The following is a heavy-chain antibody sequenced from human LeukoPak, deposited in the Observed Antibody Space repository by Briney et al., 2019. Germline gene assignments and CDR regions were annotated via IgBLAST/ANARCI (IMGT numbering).Heavy chain of an antibody. CDR3: ARALGSIGYNWFDP. D-gene: IGHD6-6*01. V-gene: IGHV4-59*01. Sequence: SETLSLTCTVSGGSISSYYWSWIRQPPGKGLEWIGYIYYSGSTNYNPSLKSRVTISVDTSKNQFSLKLSSVTAADTAVYYCARALGSIGYNWFDPWGQGTLVTVSS. J-gene: IGHJ5*02. CDR1: GGSISSYY. CDR2: IYYSGST.